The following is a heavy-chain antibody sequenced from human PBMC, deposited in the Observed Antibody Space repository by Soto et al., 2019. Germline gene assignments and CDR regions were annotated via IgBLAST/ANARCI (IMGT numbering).Heavy chain of an antibody. Sequence: EVQLLESVGALVKPGGSLRLSCAASGFTFSIYSMNWVCQAPGKGLEWVSSLTSSSSYIYYGDSVKGRFTISRDNAKNSLYLQMNSLRAEGTAVYYCARDRGSYSYYYYGMDVWGQGTTVTVSS. CDR1: GFTFSIYS. CDR3: ARDRGSYSYYYYGMDV. CDR2: LTSSSSYI. D-gene: IGHD1-26*01. V-gene: IGHV3-21*01. J-gene: IGHJ6*02.